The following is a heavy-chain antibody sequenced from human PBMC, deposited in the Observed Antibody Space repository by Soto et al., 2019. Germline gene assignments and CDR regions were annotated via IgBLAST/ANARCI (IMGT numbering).Heavy chain of an antibody. CDR3: ATVGPFGLHLGEMPFGRDF. Sequence: QVQLEQSGAEVKKPGASVKVSCKVCGHILNELSIHWVRQAPGKGLEWMGGFDPEESKTVYAQRFQGRLTITEDTSTDTAYMDLSSLRSEDTAVYFCATVGPFGLHLGEMPFGRDFWGQGTLVFVSS. CDR1: GHILNELS. CDR2: FDPEESKT. V-gene: IGHV1-24*01. D-gene: IGHD3-16*01. J-gene: IGHJ4*02.